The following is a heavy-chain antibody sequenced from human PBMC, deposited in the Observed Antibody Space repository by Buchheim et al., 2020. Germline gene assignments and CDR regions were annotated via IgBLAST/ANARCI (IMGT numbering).Heavy chain of an antibody. J-gene: IGHJ4*02. CDR3: ARQLSVTGTRSQFDY. V-gene: IGHV4-39*01. D-gene: IGHD2-21*02. CDR1: GDSISSTSYY. CDR2: IYYSGST. Sequence: QLQLQESGPGLVKLSETLSLTCTVSGDSISSTSYYWGWVRQPPGKGLEWIGNIYYSGSTYYTPSLRGRVTIAVDTSKNQFSLRLPSVTAADTAVYYCARQLSVTGTRSQFDYWGQGTL.